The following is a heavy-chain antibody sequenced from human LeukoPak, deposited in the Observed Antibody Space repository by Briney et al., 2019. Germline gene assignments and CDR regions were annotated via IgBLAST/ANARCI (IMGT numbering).Heavy chain of an antibody. J-gene: IGHJ4*02. CDR3: ARGVVATPLGDY. D-gene: IGHD5-12*01. V-gene: IGHV1-18*01. CDR1: GYTFTSYG. CDR2: SSAYNGNT. Sequence: ASVKFSCKASGYTFTSYGISWVRQAPGQGLEWMGWSSAYNGNTNYAQKLQGRVTMTTDTSTSTAYMELRSLRSDDTAVYYCARGVVATPLGDYWGQGTLVTVSS.